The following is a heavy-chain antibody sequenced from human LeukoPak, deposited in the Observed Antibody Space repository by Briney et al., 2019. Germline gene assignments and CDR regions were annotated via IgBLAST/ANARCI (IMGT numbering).Heavy chain of an antibody. CDR1: GGSISSYY. V-gene: IGHV4-59*08. CDR3: ARQSGTYYHDSSGYYYGVYFDY. Sequence: PSETLSLTCTVSGGSISSYYWSWIRQPPGKGLEWIGYIYYSGSTNYNPSLKSRVTIPVDTSKNQFSLKLSSVTAADTAVYYCARQSGTYYHDSSGYYYGVYFDYWGQGTLVTVSS. CDR2: IYYSGST. J-gene: IGHJ4*02. D-gene: IGHD3-22*01.